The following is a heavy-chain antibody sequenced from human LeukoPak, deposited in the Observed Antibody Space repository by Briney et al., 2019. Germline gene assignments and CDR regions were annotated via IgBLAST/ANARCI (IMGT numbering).Heavy chain of an antibody. CDR3: VRDLILVWTPGDDFDY. CDR2: INEDASII. J-gene: IGHJ4*02. Sequence: GSLRLSCAASGFTFSSYCMHWVRQAPGKGLEWVSRINEDASIITYADSVKGRFTISRDNAKNTLYLQMNSLRAEDTAVYYCVRDLILVWTPGDDFDYWGQGTLVTVSS. V-gene: IGHV3-74*01. D-gene: IGHD2-8*01. CDR1: GFTFSSYC.